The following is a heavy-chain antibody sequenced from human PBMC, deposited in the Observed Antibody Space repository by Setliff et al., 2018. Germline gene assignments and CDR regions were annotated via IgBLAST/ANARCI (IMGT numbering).Heavy chain of an antibody. Sequence: GGSLRLSCAASGGTFSSYAMTWVRQAPGKGLEWVSVISGSGGSTYYADSVKGRFTISRDNSKNTLYLQMNSLRAEDTAVYYCAKDGSGSYDYLDYWGQGTLVTVSS. D-gene: IGHD6-13*01. V-gene: IGHV3-23*01. CDR2: ISGSGGST. CDR3: AKDGSGSYDYLDY. J-gene: IGHJ4*02. CDR1: GGTFSSYA.